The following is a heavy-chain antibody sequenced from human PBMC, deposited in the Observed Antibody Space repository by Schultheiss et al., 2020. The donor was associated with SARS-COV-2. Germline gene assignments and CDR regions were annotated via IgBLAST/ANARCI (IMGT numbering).Heavy chain of an antibody. CDR1: GYTFTSYG. J-gene: IGHJ6*03. CDR2: ISAYNGNT. Sequence: ASVKVSCKASGYTFTSYGISWVRQAPGQGLEWMGWISAYNGNTNYAQKLQGRVTMTTDTSTSTAYMELRSLRSDDTAVYYCARHSRQLDEDYYYYYMDVWGKGTTVTVSS. CDR3: ARHSRQLDEDYYYYYMDV. V-gene: IGHV1-18*01. D-gene: IGHD6-6*01.